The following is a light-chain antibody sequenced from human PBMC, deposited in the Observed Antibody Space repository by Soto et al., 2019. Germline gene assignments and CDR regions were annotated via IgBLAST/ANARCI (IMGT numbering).Light chain of an antibody. CDR2: GAS. V-gene: IGKV3-20*01. J-gene: IGKJ1*01. CDR3: QQHGRFART. Sequence: EIVLTQSPGTLSLSPGERASLSCRASHSVSSNYLAWYQQKPGQAPRLLIYGASSRATGIPDRFSGSGSGTDFTLTISRLEPEAFAVYYCQQHGRFARTFGQGTKVEIK. CDR1: HSVSSNY.